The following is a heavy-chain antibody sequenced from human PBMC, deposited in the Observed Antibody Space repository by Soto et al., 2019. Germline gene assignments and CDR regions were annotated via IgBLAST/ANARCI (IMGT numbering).Heavy chain of an antibody. CDR2: IKQDGSEK. V-gene: IGHV3-7*03. Sequence: GGSLRLSCAASGFTFSSYWMSWVRQAPGKGLEWVANIKQDGSEKYYVDSVKGRFTISRDNAKNSLYLQMNSLRAEDTAVYYCARAVLIAVAGYFDYWGQGTLVTVLL. J-gene: IGHJ4*02. D-gene: IGHD6-19*01. CDR3: ARAVLIAVAGYFDY. CDR1: GFTFSSYW.